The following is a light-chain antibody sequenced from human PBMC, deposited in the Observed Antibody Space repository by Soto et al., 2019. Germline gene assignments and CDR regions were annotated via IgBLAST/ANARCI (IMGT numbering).Light chain of an antibody. CDR1: SSDVGGYNF. CDR3: CSYAGNYIFV. Sequence: QSALTQPRSVSGSPGQSVTISCTGTSSDVGGYNFVSWYQQHPGKAPKLMIYDVTKRPSGVPDRFSGSKSGNTASLTISGLQADDDAEYYCCSYAGNYIFVFGTGTKLTVL. CDR2: DVT. V-gene: IGLV2-11*01. J-gene: IGLJ1*01.